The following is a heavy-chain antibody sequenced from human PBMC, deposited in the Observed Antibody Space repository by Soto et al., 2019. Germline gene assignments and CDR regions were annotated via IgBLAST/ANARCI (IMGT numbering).Heavy chain of an antibody. Sequence: SETLSLTCSVSGGSISGSFWSWIRQSPGKGLEWLGYVYYTGSTNYSPSLRSRVSISVDTSKNEFSLRLSSVTAADTAVYFCARSVAVPGAHIDYWGQGTQVTVS. V-gene: IGHV4-59*01. CDR1: GGSISGSF. CDR2: VYYTGST. CDR3: ARSVAVPGAHIDY. J-gene: IGHJ4*02. D-gene: IGHD6-19*01.